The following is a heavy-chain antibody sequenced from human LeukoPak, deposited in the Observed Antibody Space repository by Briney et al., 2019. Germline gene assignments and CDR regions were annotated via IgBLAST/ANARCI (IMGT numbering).Heavy chain of an antibody. Sequence: SETLSLTCAVYGGSFSDYYWSWIRQPAGKGLEWIGRIYTSGSTNYNPSLKSRVTISVDTSKNQFSLKLSSVTAADTAVYYCARDRTIFGVVMRWYFDLWGRGTLVTVSS. CDR2: IYTSGST. CDR1: GGSFSDYY. V-gene: IGHV4-4*07. D-gene: IGHD3-3*01. CDR3: ARDRTIFGVVMRWYFDL. J-gene: IGHJ2*01.